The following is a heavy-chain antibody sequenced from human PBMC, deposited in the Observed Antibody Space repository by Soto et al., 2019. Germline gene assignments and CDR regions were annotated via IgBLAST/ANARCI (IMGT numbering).Heavy chain of an antibody. CDR3: ARQVGVPAAMWSYYYGMDV. CDR1: GGSISSINNHFSNHY. J-gene: IGHJ6*02. V-gene: IGHV4-30-4*08. D-gene: IGHD2-2*01. Sequence: SETLSLTCTVSGGSISSINNHFSNHYCSWIRQTPGKGLEWIGYIYYSGDTNYNLSLKSRVIISVDTSKNQFSLKLSSVTAADTAVYYCARQVGVPAAMWSYYYGMDVWGQGTTVTVSS. CDR2: IYYSGDT.